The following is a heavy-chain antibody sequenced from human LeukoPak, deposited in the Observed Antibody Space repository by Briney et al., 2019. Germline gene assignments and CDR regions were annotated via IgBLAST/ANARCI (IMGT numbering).Heavy chain of an antibody. V-gene: IGHV1-2*02. CDR2: TNPSTGGT. D-gene: IGHD2-2*01. Sequence: GASVKVSCKTSGYTFTGSYLDWVRQVPGQGLEWMGWTNPSTGGTKSAQQFEGRVTMTRDTSNTTGYLEMRSLRLDDTATYYCARGGAFCSITTCHEFDHWGQGTLVIVSS. CDR3: ARGGAFCSITTCHEFDH. J-gene: IGHJ4*02. CDR1: GYTFTGSY.